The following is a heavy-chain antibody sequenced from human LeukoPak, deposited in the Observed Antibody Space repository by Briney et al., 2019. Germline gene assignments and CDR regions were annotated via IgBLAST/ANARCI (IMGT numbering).Heavy chain of an antibody. Sequence: GESLKISCKGSGYSFTSYWIGWVRPMTGKGLEWMGIIYPGDSDTSYSPSFQSHVTISDVHSNSTACLQERSLKGSDNALPYGVRRGAHWATKPYYFDYWGQGTLVTVSS. CDR2: IYPGDSDT. J-gene: IGHJ4*02. V-gene: IGHV5-51*01. CDR1: GYSFTSYW. D-gene: IGHD5-12*01. CDR3: VRRGAHWATKPYYFDY.